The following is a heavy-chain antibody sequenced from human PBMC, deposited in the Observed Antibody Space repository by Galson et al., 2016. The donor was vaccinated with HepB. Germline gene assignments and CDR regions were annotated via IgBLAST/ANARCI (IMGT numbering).Heavy chain of an antibody. CDR2: ISVNSGNT. D-gene: IGHD5-18*01. CDR1: GYRFSSHG. V-gene: IGHV1-18*01. J-gene: IGHJ5*02. CDR3: AGAIGVDTGFNWFDP. Sequence: SVKVSCKASGYRFSSHGITWVRQAPGQGLEWMAWISVNSGNTRYAQKLQGRVTMTTDKSTSTVYMEVRTLRPDDTAVYYCAGAIGVDTGFNWFDPWGQGTPVIVSS.